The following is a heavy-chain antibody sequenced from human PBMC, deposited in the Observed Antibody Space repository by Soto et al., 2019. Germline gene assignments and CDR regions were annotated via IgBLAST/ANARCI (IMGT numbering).Heavy chain of an antibody. D-gene: IGHD3-3*01. V-gene: IGHV4-34*01. Sequence: SETLSLTCAVYGGSFSGYYWSWIRQPPGKGLEWIGEINHSGSTNYNPSLKSRVTISVDTSKNQFSLKLSSVTAADTAVYYCARAAPYYHLWSGYYTGGYYYYYMDVWGKGTTVTV. J-gene: IGHJ6*03. CDR3: ARAAPYYHLWSGYYTGGYYYYYMDV. CDR2: INHSGST. CDR1: GGSFSGYY.